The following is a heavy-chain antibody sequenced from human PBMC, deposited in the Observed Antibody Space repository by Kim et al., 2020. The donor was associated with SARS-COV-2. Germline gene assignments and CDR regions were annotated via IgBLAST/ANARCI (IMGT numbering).Heavy chain of an antibody. D-gene: IGHD3-9*01. CDR1: GFTFGDYA. V-gene: IGHV3-9*01. CDR2: ISWNSGSI. J-gene: IGHJ6*02. Sequence: GGSLRLSCAASGFTFGDYAMHWVRQAPGKGLEWVSGISWNSGSIGYADSVKGRFTISRDNAKNSLYLQMNSLRAEDTALYYCAKELDDILTGRPQTTVGMDVWGQGTTVTVSS. CDR3: AKELDDILTGRPQTTVGMDV.